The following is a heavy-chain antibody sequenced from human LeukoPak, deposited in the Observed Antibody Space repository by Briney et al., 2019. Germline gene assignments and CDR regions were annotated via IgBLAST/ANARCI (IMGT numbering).Heavy chain of an antibody. J-gene: IGHJ4*02. CDR2: IYYTGST. V-gene: IGHV4-59*01. CDR3: ARYRYPSSGGFDY. D-gene: IGHD6-19*01. CDR1: GGSISSYY. Sequence: PSETLSLTCTVSGGSISSYYWSWIRQPPGKGLEWIGYIYYTGSTNYNPSLKSRVTISVDTSKNQFSLKPSSVTAADTAVYYCARYRYPSSGGFDYWGQGTLVTVSS.